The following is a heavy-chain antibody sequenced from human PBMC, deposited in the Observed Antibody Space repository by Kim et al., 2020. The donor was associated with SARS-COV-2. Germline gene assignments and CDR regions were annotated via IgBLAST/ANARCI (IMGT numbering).Heavy chain of an antibody. CDR1: GGSISSYY. V-gene: IGHV4-59*13. D-gene: IGHD6-13*01. Sequence: SETLSLTCTVSGGSISSYYWSWIRQPPGKGLEWIGYIYYSGSTNYNPSLKSRVTISVDTSKNQFSLKLSSVTAADTAVYYCARDEQYSSSWPDAFDIWGQGTMVTVSS. J-gene: IGHJ3*02. CDR2: IYYSGST. CDR3: ARDEQYSSSWPDAFDI.